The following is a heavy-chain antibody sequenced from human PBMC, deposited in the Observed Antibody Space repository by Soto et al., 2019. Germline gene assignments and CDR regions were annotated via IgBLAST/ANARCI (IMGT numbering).Heavy chain of an antibody. J-gene: IGHJ4*02. CDR2: IYYSGST. CDR1: GGSISSGDYY. CDR3: ARVPLLWFGELGSFDY. V-gene: IGHV4-30-4*01. D-gene: IGHD3-10*01. Sequence: SETLSLTCTVSGGSISSGDYYWSWIRHPPGKGLEWIGYIYYSGSTYYNPSLKSRVTISVDTSKNQFSLKLSSVTAADTAVYYCARVPLLWFGELGSFDYWAQGPLVTVSS.